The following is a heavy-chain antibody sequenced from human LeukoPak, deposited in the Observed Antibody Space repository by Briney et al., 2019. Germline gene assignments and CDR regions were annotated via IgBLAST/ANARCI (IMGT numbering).Heavy chain of an antibody. V-gene: IGHV4-59*01. D-gene: IGHD4-17*01. Sequence: SETLSLTCTVSGGSISSCYWSWIRQPPGKGLEWIGYIYYSGSTNYNPSLKSRVTISVDTSKNQFSLKLSSVTAADTAVYYCARGVYGDYFFDAFDIWGQGTMVTVSS. CDR3: ARGVYGDYFFDAFDI. CDR2: IYYSGST. CDR1: GGSISSCY. J-gene: IGHJ3*02.